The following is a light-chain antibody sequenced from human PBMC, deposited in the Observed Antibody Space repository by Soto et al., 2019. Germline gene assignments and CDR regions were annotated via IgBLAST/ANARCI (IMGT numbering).Light chain of an antibody. CDR3: QQSYSTPYT. Sequence: DIQMTQSPSSISASVGDRVSSTCRASQTISSYLHWYQQKPGKAPKLLIYAASSLQSGVPSRFSGSGSGTDFSLTITTLQPEDFATYYCQQSYSTPYTFGQGTKLEI. V-gene: IGKV1-39*01. CDR1: QTISSY. J-gene: IGKJ2*01. CDR2: AAS.